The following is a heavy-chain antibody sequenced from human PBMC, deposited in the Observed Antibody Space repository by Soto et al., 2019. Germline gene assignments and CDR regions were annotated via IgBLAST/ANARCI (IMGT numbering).Heavy chain of an antibody. V-gene: IGHV1-3*01. J-gene: IGHJ4*02. CDR1: GYTFTSYA. CDR2: INAGNGNT. CDR3: ARRSPGGYYHYFDY. D-gene: IGHD3-22*01. Sequence: ASVKVSCKASGYTFTSYAMHWVHQAPGQRLEWMGWINAGNGNTKYSQKFQGRVTITRDTSASTAYMELSSLRSEDTAVYYCARRSPGGYYHYFDYWGQGTLVTVSS.